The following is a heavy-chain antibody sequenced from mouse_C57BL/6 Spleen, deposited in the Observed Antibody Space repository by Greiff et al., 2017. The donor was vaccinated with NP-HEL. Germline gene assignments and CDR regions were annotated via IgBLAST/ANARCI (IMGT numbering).Heavy chain of an antibody. Sequence: VQLQQSGAELARPGASVKLSCKASGYTFTSYGISWVKQRTGQGLEWIGEIYPRSGNTYYNEKFKGKATLTADKSSSTAYMELRSLTSEDSAVYFCARCDGYSYAMDYWGQGTSVTVSS. CDR3: ARCDGYSYAMDY. CDR2: IYPRSGNT. CDR1: GYTFTSYG. J-gene: IGHJ4*01. D-gene: IGHD2-3*01. V-gene: IGHV1-81*01.